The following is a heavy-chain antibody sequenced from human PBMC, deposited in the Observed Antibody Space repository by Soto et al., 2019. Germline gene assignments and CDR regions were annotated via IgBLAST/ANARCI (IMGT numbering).Heavy chain of an antibody. CDR3: ARELADDFDI. J-gene: IGHJ3*02. CDR1: GYTFTGYY. Sequence: ASVKVSCKASGYTFTGYYMHWVRQAPGQGLEWMGWINPNSGGTNYAQKFQGRVTMTRDTSISPAYMELSRLRSDDTLVSCCARELADDFDIWGQGTMVTVS. D-gene: IGHD6-13*01. CDR2: INPNSGGT. V-gene: IGHV1-2*02.